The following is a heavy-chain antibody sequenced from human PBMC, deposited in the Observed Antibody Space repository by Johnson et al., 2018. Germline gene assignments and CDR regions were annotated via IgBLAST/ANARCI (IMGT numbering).Heavy chain of an antibody. CDR3: ARNDVGTFDI. J-gene: IGHJ3*02. D-gene: IGHD1-1*01. Sequence: EVQLVESGGGLVKPGGSLRLCCAASGFTFSSYSMNWVRQAPGKGLAWVSSISSSSSYIYYADSVKGRFTISRDNAKNSLFLQMKSLRHEDTVVYYCARNDVGTFDIWGQGTTVTVSS. CDR1: GFTFSSYS. CDR2: ISSSSSYI. V-gene: IGHV3-21*01.